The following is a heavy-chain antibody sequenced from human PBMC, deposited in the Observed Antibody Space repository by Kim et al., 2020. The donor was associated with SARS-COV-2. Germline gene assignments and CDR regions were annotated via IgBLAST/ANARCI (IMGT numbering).Heavy chain of an antibody. CDR2: T. D-gene: IGHD1-1*01. J-gene: IGHJ4*02. V-gene: IGHV3-74*01. Sequence: TNDPDVVQGRFTVSRDNTKNTLYLQMNTLRAEDTAIYYCARDLSWILFDFWGQGALVTVSS. CDR3: ARDLSWILFDF.